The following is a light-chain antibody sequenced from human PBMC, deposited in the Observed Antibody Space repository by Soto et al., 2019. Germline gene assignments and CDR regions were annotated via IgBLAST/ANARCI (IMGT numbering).Light chain of an antibody. V-gene: IGKV3-15*01. J-gene: IGKJ5*01. CDR1: QSVGSN. CDR2: GAS. Sequence: EVVLTQSPATLSLSPGERATLSCRASQSVGSNLAWYQQKRGQAPRLLIYGASTRATGISARFSGSGSGTEFTLTISSLQSEDFAVYYCQQYSNWPPITFGQGTRLEI. CDR3: QQYSNWPPIT.